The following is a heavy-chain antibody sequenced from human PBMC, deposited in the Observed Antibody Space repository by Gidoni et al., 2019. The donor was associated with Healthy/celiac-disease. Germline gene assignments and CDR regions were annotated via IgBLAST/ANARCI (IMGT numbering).Heavy chain of an antibody. J-gene: IGHJ5*02. V-gene: IGHV1-69*01. Sequence: QVQLVQSGAEVKKPGSSVKVSCKASGGTFRSYAISWVRQAPGQGLEWMGGIIPIFGTANYAQKFQGRVTITADESTSTAYMELSSLRSEDTAVYYCARDPEEYSSSSALHERFDPWGQGTLVTVSS. D-gene: IGHD6-6*01. CDR1: GGTFRSYA. CDR2: IIPIFGTA. CDR3: ARDPEEYSSSSALHERFDP.